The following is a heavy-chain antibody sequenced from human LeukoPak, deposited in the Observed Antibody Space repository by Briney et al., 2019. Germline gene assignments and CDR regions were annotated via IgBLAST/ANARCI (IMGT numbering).Heavy chain of an antibody. CDR3: ARTNSFNQYSSSWYSLGY. Sequence: ASVKVSCTASGYTFTSYAMHWVRQAPGQRLEWMGWINAGNGNTKYSQKFQGRVTITRDTSASTAYMELSSLRSEDTAVYYCARTNSFNQYSSSWYSLGYWGQGTLVTVSS. J-gene: IGHJ4*02. CDR1: GYTFTSYA. CDR2: INAGNGNT. D-gene: IGHD6-13*01. V-gene: IGHV1-3*01.